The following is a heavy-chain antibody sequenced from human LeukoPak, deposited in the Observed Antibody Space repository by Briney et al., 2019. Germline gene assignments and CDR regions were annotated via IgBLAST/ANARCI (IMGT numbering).Heavy chain of an antibody. D-gene: IGHD3-3*01. Sequence: GGSLRLSCAASGFTFSSYAMSWVRQPPGKGLEGVSAISGSGGSTYYADSVKGRFTISRDNSKNTLYLQMNSLRAEDTAVYYCANNGGPYDFWSGYYGYYYMDVWGKGTTVTVSS. J-gene: IGHJ6*03. CDR1: GFTFSSYA. CDR2: ISGSGGST. CDR3: ANNGGPYDFWSGYYGYYYMDV. V-gene: IGHV3-23*01.